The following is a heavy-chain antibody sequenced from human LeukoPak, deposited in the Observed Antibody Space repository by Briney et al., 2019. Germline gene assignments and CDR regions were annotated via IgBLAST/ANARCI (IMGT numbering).Heavy chain of an antibody. D-gene: IGHD1-20*01. Sequence: SETLSLTCAVSGGSISSSNWWSWVRQPPGKGLEWIGEIYHSGSTNYSPSLKSRVTISVDKSKNQFSLKLSSVTAADTAVYYCARSIYNWNDGLFDYWGQGTLVTVSS. J-gene: IGHJ4*02. CDR2: IYHSGST. V-gene: IGHV4-4*02. CDR3: ARSIYNWNDGLFDY. CDR1: GGSISSSNW.